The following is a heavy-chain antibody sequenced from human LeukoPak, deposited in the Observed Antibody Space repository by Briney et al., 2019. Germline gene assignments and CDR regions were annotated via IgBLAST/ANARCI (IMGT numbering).Heavy chain of an antibody. J-gene: IGHJ4*02. CDR3: AAGTYYSLTTVY. D-gene: IGHD3-10*01. CDR1: GYTLSELS. Sequence: ASVKVSCKISGYTLSELSMHWVRQAPGKGLEWMGGFEPESAEIIHAQKFQGRVTMTEDTSTDTAYLELSSLKSEDTAVYYWAAGTYYSLTTVYWGQGTLVTASS. CDR2: FEPESAEI. V-gene: IGHV1-24*01.